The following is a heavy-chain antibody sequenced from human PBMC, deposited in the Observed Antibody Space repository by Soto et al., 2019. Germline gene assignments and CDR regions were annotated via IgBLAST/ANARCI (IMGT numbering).Heavy chain of an antibody. Sequence: ASVKVSCKVSGYTLTELSMHWVRQAPGKGLEWMGGFDPEDGETIYAQKFQGRVTMTEDTSTDTAYMELSSLRSEDTAVYYCATDAQLRYFDWSHYYGMDVWGQGTTVTVSS. V-gene: IGHV1-24*01. CDR1: GYTLTELS. J-gene: IGHJ6*02. D-gene: IGHD3-9*01. CDR2: FDPEDGET. CDR3: ATDAQLRYFDWSHYYGMDV.